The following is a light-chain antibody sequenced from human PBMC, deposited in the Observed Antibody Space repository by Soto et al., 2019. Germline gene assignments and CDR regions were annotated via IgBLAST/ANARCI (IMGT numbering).Light chain of an antibody. J-gene: IGKJ1*01. CDR1: QTISND. V-gene: IGKV1-5*03. Sequence: DIQMTQSPSTLSASVGDRVTITCRASQTISNDLTWYQQRPGKAPKLLIYRSSILQNGGPSRFSGSGSGTEITLTISSLQPDDFASYFCQQYYIYPTCGQGTRVEI. CDR2: RSS. CDR3: QQYYIYPT.